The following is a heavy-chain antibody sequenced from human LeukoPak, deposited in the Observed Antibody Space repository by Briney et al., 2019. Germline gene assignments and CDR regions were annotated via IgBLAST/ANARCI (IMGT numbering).Heavy chain of an antibody. CDR1: GGSFSGYY. J-gene: IGHJ4*02. D-gene: IGHD1-26*01. CDR2: INHSGST. CDR3: ARSSGSYYTRFDY. Sequence: SETLSLTCAVYGGSFSGYYWSWIRQPPGKGLEWIGEINHSGSTNYNPSLKSRVTISVDTSKNQSSLKLSSVTAADTAVYYCARSSGSYYTRFDYWGQGTLVTVSS. V-gene: IGHV4-34*01.